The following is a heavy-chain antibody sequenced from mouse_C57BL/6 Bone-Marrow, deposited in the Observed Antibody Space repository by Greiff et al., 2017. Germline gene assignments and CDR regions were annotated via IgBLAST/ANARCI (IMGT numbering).Heavy chain of an antibody. CDR1: GYTFTSYW. J-gene: IGHJ2*01. Sequence: QVQLQQPGAELVKPGASVKMSCKASGYTFTSYWITWVKQRPGQGLERIGDIYPGSGSTNYNEKFKSKATLTVDTSSSTAYMQLSSLTSEDSAVYYCSGRNYYGSSRPFDYWGQGTTLTVSS. CDR3: SGRNYYGSSRPFDY. V-gene: IGHV1-55*01. D-gene: IGHD1-1*01. CDR2: IYPGSGST.